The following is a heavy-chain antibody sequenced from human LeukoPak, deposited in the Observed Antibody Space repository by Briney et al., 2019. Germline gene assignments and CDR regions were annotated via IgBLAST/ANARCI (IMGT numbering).Heavy chain of an antibody. CDR2: IYYSGST. CDR3: ARGENYDILTGYLFDY. D-gene: IGHD3-9*01. J-gene: IGHJ4*02. V-gene: IGHV4-59*08. Sequence: PSETLSLTCTVSGGSISSYYWSWIRQPPGKELEWIGYIYYSGSTYYNPSLKSQVTISVDTSKNQFSLKLSSVTAADTAVYYCARGENYDILTGYLFDYWGQGTLVTVSS. CDR1: GGSISSYY.